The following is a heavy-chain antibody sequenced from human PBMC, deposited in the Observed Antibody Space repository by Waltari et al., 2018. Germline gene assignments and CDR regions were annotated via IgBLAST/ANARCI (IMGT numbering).Heavy chain of an antibody. D-gene: IGHD1-1*01. Sequence: QVQLQESGPGLVKPSETLSLTCTVSGGSISSHYWSWIRQPPGKGLEWIGYIYYSGSTNYNPSLKSRVTISVDTSKNQFSLKLSSVTAADTAVYYCARAGTSPPAHFDYWGQGTLVTVSS. CDR2: IYYSGST. J-gene: IGHJ4*02. CDR3: ARAGTSPPAHFDY. V-gene: IGHV4-59*11. CDR1: GGSISSHY.